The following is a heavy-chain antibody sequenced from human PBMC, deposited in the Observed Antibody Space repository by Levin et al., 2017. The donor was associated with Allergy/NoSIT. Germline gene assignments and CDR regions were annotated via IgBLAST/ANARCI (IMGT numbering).Heavy chain of an antibody. CDR2: INHSGST. D-gene: IGHD6-13*01. J-gene: IGHJ6*03. CDR3: AREIVGQQLVLDYMDV. CDR1: GGSFSGYY. V-gene: IGHV4-34*01. Sequence: SETLSLTCAVYGGSFSGYYWSWIRQPPGKGLEWIGEINHSGSTNYNPSLKSRVTISVDTSKNQFSLKLSSVTAADTAVYYCAREIVGQQLVLDYMDVWGKGTTVTVSS.